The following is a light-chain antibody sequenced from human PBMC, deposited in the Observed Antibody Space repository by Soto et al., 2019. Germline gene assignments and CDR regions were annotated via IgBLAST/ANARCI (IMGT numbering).Light chain of an antibody. CDR3: QQYGSALT. V-gene: IGKV3-20*01. CDR2: GAS. Sequence: EIVLTQSPGTLSLSPGERATLSCRASQSVSSSYLAGYQKKPGQAPRLLIYGASSRATGIPDRFSGSGSGTDVTLTISRLEPEDFAVYYCQQYGSALTVGQGTNVEIK. CDR1: QSVSSSY. J-gene: IGKJ1*01.